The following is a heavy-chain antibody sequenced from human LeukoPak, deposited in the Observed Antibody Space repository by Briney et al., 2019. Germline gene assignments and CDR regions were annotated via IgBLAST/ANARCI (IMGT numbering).Heavy chain of an antibody. CDR1: GFTFSGYS. Sequence: PGGSLRLSCAASGFTFSGYSMNWVRQAPGKGLEWVSYIGPSSNAIHYPDSVKGRFTISRDNAKNSLYLQMNSLRAEDTAVYYCARGKGLTAAGTGAWYFDLWGRGTLVTVSS. J-gene: IGHJ2*01. CDR3: ARGKGLTAAGTGAWYFDL. CDR2: IGPSSNAI. D-gene: IGHD6-13*01. V-gene: IGHV3-48*01.